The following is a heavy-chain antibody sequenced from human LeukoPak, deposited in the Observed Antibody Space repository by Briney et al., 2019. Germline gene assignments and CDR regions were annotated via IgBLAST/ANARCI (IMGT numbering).Heavy chain of an antibody. CDR1: GFTLNRYG. Sequence: GGSLRLSCAPSGFTLNRYGMHWVRQAPGKGLQWVAFTSYDGAYEYYADSVKGRFTISRDNSKMTLYLQMNSLTTEDTAVYYCAKDHFLSCRSNNCAPDYWGRGTLVIVSS. D-gene: IGHD2-2*01. CDR2: TSYDGAYE. CDR3: AKDHFLSCRSNNCAPDY. J-gene: IGHJ4*02. V-gene: IGHV3-30*02.